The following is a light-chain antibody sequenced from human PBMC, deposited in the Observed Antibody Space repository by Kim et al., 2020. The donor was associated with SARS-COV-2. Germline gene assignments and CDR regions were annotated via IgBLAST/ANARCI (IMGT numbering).Light chain of an antibody. CDR3: AAWDDSLNGWV. J-gene: IGLJ3*02. V-gene: IGLV1-44*01. CDR2: SNN. CDR1: SSNIGSNT. Sequence: QPVLTQPPSASGTPGQRVTISCSGSSSNIGSNTVNWYQQLPGTAPKLLIYSNNQRPSGVPDRFSGSKSGTSASLAISGLQSEDEAEYYCAAWDDSLNGWVFGGGTQLTVL.